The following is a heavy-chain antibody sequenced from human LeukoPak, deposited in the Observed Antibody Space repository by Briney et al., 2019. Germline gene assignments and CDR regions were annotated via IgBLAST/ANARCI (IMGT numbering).Heavy chain of an antibody. Sequence: SETLPLTCAVSGYSISRGYYWGWIRQHPGKGLEWIGSIYHSGSIYYNPSLKSRVTISVDTSKNQFSLKLSSVTAADTAMYYCVRQIADGGDYWGQGTLVTVSS. J-gene: IGHJ4*02. D-gene: IGHD6-13*01. CDR2: IYHSGSI. CDR3: VRQIADGGDY. V-gene: IGHV4-38-2*01. CDR1: GYSISRGYY.